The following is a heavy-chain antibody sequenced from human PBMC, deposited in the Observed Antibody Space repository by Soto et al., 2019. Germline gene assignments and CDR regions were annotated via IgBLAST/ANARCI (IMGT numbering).Heavy chain of an antibody. CDR1: GFTFGNYG. J-gene: IGHJ4*02. CDR3: AKDRRAGGNSAFYFDF. V-gene: IGHV3-23*01. CDR2: ISATGGGT. D-gene: IGHD3-16*01. Sequence: QAGGSLRLSCETSGFTFGNYGMGWVRQAPGKGLEWVSLISATGGGTYYADSVKGRFTISRDNSHNTLYLQVHSLTAEDTAVYYCAKDRRAGGNSAFYFDFWGQGAQVTVSS.